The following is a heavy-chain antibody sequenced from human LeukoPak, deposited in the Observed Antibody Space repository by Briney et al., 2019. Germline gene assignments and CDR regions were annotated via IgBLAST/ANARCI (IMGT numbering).Heavy chain of an antibody. CDR3: AKDLGSYLDY. J-gene: IGHJ4*02. CDR1: GFTFSSYG. Sequence: GRSLRLSCAASGFTFSSYGMHWVRRAPGKGLEWVAVISYDGSNKYYADSVKGRFTISRDNSKNTLYLQMNSLRAEDTAVYYCAKDLGSYLDYWGQGTLVTVSS. CDR2: ISYDGSNK. V-gene: IGHV3-30*18. D-gene: IGHD3-16*02.